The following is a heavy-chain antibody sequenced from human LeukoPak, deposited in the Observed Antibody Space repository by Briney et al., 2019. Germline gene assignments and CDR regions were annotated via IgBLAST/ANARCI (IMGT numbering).Heavy chain of an antibody. CDR3: AKATLATTYFDS. V-gene: IGHV3-23*01. D-gene: IGHD5-24*01. CDR2: ISGRGDTI. J-gene: IGHJ4*02. CDR1: GFPFSTYA. Sequence: GGSLRLSCAASGFPFSTYAMSWVRQAPGVGLEWVSAISGRGDTIFYADSVKGRFTVSRDNSKNTLYLQVNSLRAEDTAVYYCAKATLATTYFDSWGQGTLVTVSS.